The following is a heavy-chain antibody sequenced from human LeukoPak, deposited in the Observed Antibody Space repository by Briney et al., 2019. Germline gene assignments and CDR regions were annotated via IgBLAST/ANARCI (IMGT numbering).Heavy chain of an antibody. CDR3: GRDWAPSNENWFDP. Sequence: GGSLRLSCVASGFTFSAYYMSWIRQAPGKGLEWVSYISTSSSDINYADSVKGRFTISRDNAKNSLYLQMNSLRAEDTAVYYCGRDWAPSNENWFDPWGQGTLVTVSS. CDR2: ISTSSSDI. CDR1: GFTFSAYY. V-gene: IGHV3-11*06. D-gene: IGHD1-1*01. J-gene: IGHJ5*02.